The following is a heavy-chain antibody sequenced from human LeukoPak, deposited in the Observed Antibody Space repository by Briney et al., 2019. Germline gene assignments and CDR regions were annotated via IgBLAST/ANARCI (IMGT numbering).Heavy chain of an antibody. J-gene: IGHJ4*02. Sequence: SVKVSCKASGGTFSSYAISWVRQAPGQGLEWMGGIIPIFGTANYAQKFQGRVTITTDESTSTAYMELSSLRSEDTAVYYCARGDRPEEPRGNGIYDYWGQGTLVTVSS. D-gene: IGHD4-23*01. CDR1: GGTFSSYA. CDR2: IIPIFGTA. V-gene: IGHV1-69*05. CDR3: ARGDRPEEPRGNGIYDY.